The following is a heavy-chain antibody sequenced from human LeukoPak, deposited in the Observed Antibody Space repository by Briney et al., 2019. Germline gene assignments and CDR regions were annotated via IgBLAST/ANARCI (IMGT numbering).Heavy chain of an antibody. J-gene: IGHJ4*02. D-gene: IGHD3-22*01. Sequence: GGSLRLSCAASGFTFSSYEMKWVRQAPGKGLEWVSYISSSGSTIYYADSVKGRFTISRDNAKNSLYLQMNSLRAEDTAVYYCARVLHKRNYDSSDYYGYWGQGILVTVSS. CDR2: ISSSGSTI. CDR1: GFTFSSYE. CDR3: ARVLHKRNYDSSDYYGY. V-gene: IGHV3-48*03.